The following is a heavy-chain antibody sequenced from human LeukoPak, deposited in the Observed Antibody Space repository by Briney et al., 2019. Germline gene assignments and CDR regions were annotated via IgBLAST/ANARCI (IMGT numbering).Heavy chain of an antibody. D-gene: IGHD4-17*01. V-gene: IGHV4-39*01. CDR2: IYYSGST. CDR3: ARQITVTTSGGDAFDI. J-gene: IGHJ3*02. CDR1: GGSISSSSYY. Sequence: KPSETLSLTCTVSGGSISSSSYYWGWIRQPPGKGLEWIGSIYYSGSTYYNPSLKSRLTISADTSKNQFSLILSSVTAADTAVYYCARQITVTTSGGDAFDIWGQGTVVTVCS.